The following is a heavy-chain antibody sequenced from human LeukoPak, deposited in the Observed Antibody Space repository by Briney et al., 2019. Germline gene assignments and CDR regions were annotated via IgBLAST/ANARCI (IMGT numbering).Heavy chain of an antibody. CDR2: IIPIFGTA. V-gene: IGHV1-69*13. D-gene: IGHD5-12*01. CDR1: GYTFTSYG. J-gene: IGHJ6*02. Sequence: GASVKVSCKASGYTFTSYGISWVRQAPGQGLEWMGGIIPIFGTANYAQKFQGRVTITADESTSTAYMELSSLRSEDTAVYYCAREVVATTHYYGMDVWGQGTTVTVSS. CDR3: AREVVATTHYYGMDV.